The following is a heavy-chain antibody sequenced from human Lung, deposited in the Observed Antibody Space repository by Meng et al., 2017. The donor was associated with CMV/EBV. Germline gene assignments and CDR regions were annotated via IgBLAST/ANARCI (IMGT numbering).Heavy chain of an antibody. Sequence: SVKVSXKASGYTFTGYYMHWVRQAPGQGLEWMGWINPNSGGTNYAQKFQGRVTMTRDTSISTAYMELSRLRSDDTAVYYCARDRLRFLEWSYGMDVWGQGTTVTVSS. D-gene: IGHD3-3*01. V-gene: IGHV1-2*02. CDR2: INPNSGGT. CDR1: GYTFTGYY. J-gene: IGHJ6*02. CDR3: ARDRLRFLEWSYGMDV.